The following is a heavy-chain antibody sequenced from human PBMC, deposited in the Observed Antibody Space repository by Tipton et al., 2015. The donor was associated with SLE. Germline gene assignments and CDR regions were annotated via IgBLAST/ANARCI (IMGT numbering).Heavy chain of an antibody. Sequence: RSLRLSCAASGFTFDDYAMHWVRQAPGKGLEWVSGISWNSGSIGYADSVKGRFTISRDNSKNTLYLQMNSLRAEDTAVYYCAKDRAMIVVGDAFDIWGQGTMVTVSS. J-gene: IGHJ3*02. V-gene: IGHV3-9*01. CDR2: ISWNSGSI. CDR1: GFTFDDYA. D-gene: IGHD3-22*01. CDR3: AKDRAMIVVGDAFDI.